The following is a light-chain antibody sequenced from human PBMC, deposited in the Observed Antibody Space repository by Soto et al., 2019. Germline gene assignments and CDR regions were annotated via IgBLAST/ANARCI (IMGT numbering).Light chain of an antibody. CDR2: GAS. CDR3: QQYGSSPPGGT. J-gene: IGKJ2*02. CDR1: QSVNSIY. V-gene: IGKV3-20*01. Sequence: EIVLTQSPGPLSFSPGERATLSCRASQSVNSIYLAWYQQKPGQAPRLLIYGASSRATGIPDRFSGSGSGTDFTLTISRLEPEDFAVYYCQQYGSSPPGGTFGQGTKLEIK.